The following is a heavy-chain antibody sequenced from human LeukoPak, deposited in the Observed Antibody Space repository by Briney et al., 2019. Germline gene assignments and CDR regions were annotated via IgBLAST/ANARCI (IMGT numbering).Heavy chain of an antibody. D-gene: IGHD3-10*01. CDR3: AKDRGYYFDY. J-gene: IGHJ4*02. CDR1: GFTFSSYG. CDR2: IRYDGSNK. V-gene: IGHV3-30*02. Sequence: GGSLRLSCAASGFTFSSYGMYWVRQAPGKGLEWVAFIRYDGSNKYYADSVKVRFTISRDNSKNTLYLQMNSLRVEDTAVYYCAKDRGYYFDYWGQGTLVTVSS.